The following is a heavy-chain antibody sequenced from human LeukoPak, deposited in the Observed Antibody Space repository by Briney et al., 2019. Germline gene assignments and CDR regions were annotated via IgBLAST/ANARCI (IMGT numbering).Heavy chain of an antibody. CDR3: ARPQVAGTLYYYYGMDV. Sequence: RTGGSLRLSCAASGFTFSSYAMHWVRQAPGKGLEWVAVISYDGSNKYYADSVKGRFTISRDNSKNTLYLQMNSLRAEDTAVYYCARPQVAGTLYYYYGMDVWGQGTTVTVSS. CDR2: ISYDGSNK. V-gene: IGHV3-30-3*01. CDR1: GFTFSSYA. D-gene: IGHD6-19*01. J-gene: IGHJ6*02.